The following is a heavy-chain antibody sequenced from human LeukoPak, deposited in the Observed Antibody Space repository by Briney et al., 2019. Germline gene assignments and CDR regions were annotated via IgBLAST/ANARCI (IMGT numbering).Heavy chain of an antibody. D-gene: IGHD6-6*01. CDR3: ARDRVEYTSSSGAFDI. J-gene: IGHJ3*02. Sequence: SVKVSCKASGGTFSSYAISWVRQAPGQGLEWMGGIIPIFGTANYAQKFQGRVTITADESTSTAYMELSSLRSEDTAVYYCARDRVEYTSSSGAFDIWGQGTMVTVSS. CDR2: IIPIFGTA. CDR1: GGTFSSYA. V-gene: IGHV1-69*13.